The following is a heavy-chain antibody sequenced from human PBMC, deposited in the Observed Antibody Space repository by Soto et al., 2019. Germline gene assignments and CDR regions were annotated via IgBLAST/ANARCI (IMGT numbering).Heavy chain of an antibody. CDR1: GGSISSGDYY. D-gene: IGHD6-6*01. V-gene: IGHV4-30-4*01. CDR3: ARDFPGAARPYYYYDMDV. Sequence: SETLSLTCTVSGGSISSGDYYWSWIRQPPGKGLEWIGYIYYSVSTYYNPSLKSRVTISVDTSKNQFSLKLSSVTAADTAVYYCARDFPGAARPYYYYDMDVWGQGTTVTVSS. J-gene: IGHJ6*02. CDR2: IYYSVST.